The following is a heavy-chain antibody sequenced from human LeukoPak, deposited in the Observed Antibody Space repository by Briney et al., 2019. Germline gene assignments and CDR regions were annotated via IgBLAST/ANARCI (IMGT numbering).Heavy chain of an antibody. V-gene: IGHV3-74*01. CDR3: ARPSKQWLVKGSYFDY. Sequence: GGSLRLSCATSGFTFSPYWMHWVRQAPGKGLVWVSHINSDGTTTNYADSVKGRFTISRDNAQNTLYLQMNSLRAEDTAVYYCARPSKQWLVKGSYFDYWGQGTLVTVSS. CDR1: GFTFSPYW. CDR2: INSDGTTT. D-gene: IGHD6-19*01. J-gene: IGHJ4*02.